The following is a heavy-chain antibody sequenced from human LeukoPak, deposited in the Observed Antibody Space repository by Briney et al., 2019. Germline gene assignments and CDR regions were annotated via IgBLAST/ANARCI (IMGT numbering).Heavy chain of an antibody. CDR1: GYTFTSYG. CDR3: ARDHPGSSGWYYFDY. D-gene: IGHD6-19*01. Sequence: ASVKVSCKASGYTFTSYGISWVRQAPGQGLEWMGWISAYNGNTNYAQKLHGRVTMTTDTSTSTAYMELRSLRSDDTAVYYCARDHPGSSGWYYFDYWGQGTLVTVSS. CDR2: ISAYNGNT. J-gene: IGHJ4*02. V-gene: IGHV1-18*04.